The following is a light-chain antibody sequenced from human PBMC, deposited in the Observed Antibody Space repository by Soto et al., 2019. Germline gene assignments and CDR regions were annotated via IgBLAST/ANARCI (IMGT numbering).Light chain of an antibody. CDR3: QQYNNWPPLA. J-gene: IGKJ4*01. CDR1: QSVSSN. CDR2: GAS. V-gene: IGKV3-15*01. Sequence: EIVMTQSPATLSVSPGERATLSCRASQSVSSNLAWYQQKPGQAPRLLIYGASTRATGIPASFSGSGSRTEFTLTISSLQSEDFAVYYCQQYNNWPPLAFGGGTKVEIK.